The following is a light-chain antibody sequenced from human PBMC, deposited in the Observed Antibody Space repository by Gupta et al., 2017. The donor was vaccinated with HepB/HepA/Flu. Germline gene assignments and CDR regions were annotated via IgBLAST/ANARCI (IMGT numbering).Light chain of an antibody. CDR2: GAS. CDR3: QHYGSSPYT. J-gene: IGKJ2*01. Sequence: EIVLTQSPGTLSLSPGERVTLSCRASQSVSTSYLAWYQQKPGQGPRLLIYGASTRATGVPDRFSGSGSGTDFALTISRLEPEDFAVYYCQHYGSSPYTFGQGTKLEIK. V-gene: IGKV3-20*01. CDR1: QSVSTSY.